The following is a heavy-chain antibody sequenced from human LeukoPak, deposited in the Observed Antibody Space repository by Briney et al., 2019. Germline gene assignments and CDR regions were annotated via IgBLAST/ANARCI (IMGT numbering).Heavy chain of an antibody. CDR3: ARASDYDFWSGYFVSIDP. CDR1: GGSISSGSYY. D-gene: IGHD3-3*01. J-gene: IGHJ5*02. V-gene: IGHV4-61*02. CDR2: IYTSGST. Sequence: SETLSLTCTVSGGSISSGSYYWSWIRQPAGKGLEWIGRIYTSGSTNYNPSLKSRVTISVDTSKNQFSLKLSSVTAADTAVYYCARASDYDFWSGYFVSIDPWGQGILVTVSS.